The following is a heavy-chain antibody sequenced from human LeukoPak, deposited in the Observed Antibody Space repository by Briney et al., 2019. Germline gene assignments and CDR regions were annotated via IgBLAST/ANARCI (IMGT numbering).Heavy chain of an antibody. J-gene: IGHJ4*02. V-gene: IGHV3-7*01. CDR1: GFTFSSYW. CDR3: ARVSYYYGSGIDY. Sequence: GGSLRLSCAASGFTFSSYWMSWVRQAPGKGLEWVANIKQDGSEKYYVDSVKGRFTISRDNAKNSLYLQMNSLRAEDTAVYYCARVSYYYGSGIDYWGQGTLVTVSS. D-gene: IGHD3-10*01. CDR2: IKQDGSEK.